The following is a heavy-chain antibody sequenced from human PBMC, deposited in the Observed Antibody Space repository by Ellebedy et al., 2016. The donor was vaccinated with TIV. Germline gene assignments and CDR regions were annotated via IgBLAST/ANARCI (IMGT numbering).Heavy chain of an antibody. V-gene: IGHV3-74*01. CDR2: IRTGGSGT. J-gene: IGHJ2*01. D-gene: IGHD4-23*01. CDR1: GFTFSNFW. Sequence: GESLKISCAASGFTFSNFWMNWVRQVPGKGPLWVSRIRTGGSGTYYADSVKGRFTISRDNTDNTLNLQMNRLRAEDTSVYYCVRDGGTPGSEWYFDLWGRGTLVTVSS. CDR3: VRDGGTPGSEWYFDL.